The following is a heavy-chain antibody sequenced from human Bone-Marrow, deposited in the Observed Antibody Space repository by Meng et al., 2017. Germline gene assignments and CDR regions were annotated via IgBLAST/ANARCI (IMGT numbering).Heavy chain of an antibody. CDR1: GYTFTAYW. J-gene: IGHJ6*02. V-gene: IGHV1-2*06. CDR2: IDPGTGGT. Sequence: ASVKVSCKPSGYTFTAYWLHWVRQAPGQGLEWMGRIDPGTGGTQYAQNFQGRVTMTRDTSASTAYMELSSLRSEDTAVYYCARDPHITMVRGVILYYYGMDVWGQGTTVTVSS. D-gene: IGHD3-10*01. CDR3: ARDPHITMVRGVILYYYGMDV.